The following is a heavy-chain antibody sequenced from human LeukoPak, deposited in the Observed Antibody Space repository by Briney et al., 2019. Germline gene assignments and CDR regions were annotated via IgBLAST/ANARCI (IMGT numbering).Heavy chain of an antibody. J-gene: IGHJ5*02. V-gene: IGHV1-8*01. CDR1: GYTFTRYD. D-gene: IGHD6-6*01. CDR2: MNPNSGNT. Sequence: ASVKVSCKASGYTFTRYDINCVRQATRQGLEWRLWMNPNSGNTGYAQKFQGRFTMTRNTSISTAYMELSMLRSEDTAVYYCAREYSSSSSNWFDHWGQGTLVTVSS. CDR3: AREYSSSSSNWFDH.